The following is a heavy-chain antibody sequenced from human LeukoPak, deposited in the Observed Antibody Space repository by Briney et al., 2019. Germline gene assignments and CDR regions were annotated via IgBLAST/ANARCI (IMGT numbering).Heavy chain of an antibody. Sequence: SETLSLTCTVSGGSISSYYWSWIRQPAGKGLESIGHISTSGSTNYNPSLKSRVAMSVDTSKNQFSLKLSSVTAADTAVYYCARVRYSHSSVLTRKRSYYFDYWGQGTLVTVSS. V-gene: IGHV4-4*07. J-gene: IGHJ4*02. CDR2: ISTSGST. CDR3: ARVRYSHSSVLTRKRSYYFDY. D-gene: IGHD3-22*01. CDR1: GGSISSYY.